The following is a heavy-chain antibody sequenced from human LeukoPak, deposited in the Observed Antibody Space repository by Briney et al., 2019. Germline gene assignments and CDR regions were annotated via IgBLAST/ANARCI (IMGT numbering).Heavy chain of an antibody. CDR3: ARESWSVAGLYY. CDR1: GFTVSSNY. J-gene: IGHJ4*02. CDR2: IYSGGTT. Sequence: TGGSLRLSCAASGFTVSSNYMTWVRQAPGKGLEWVSLIYSGGTTYYADPVKGRFTISRDNSKNTLYLQMNSLRAEDTAVYYCARESWSVAGLYYWGQGTVVTVSS. V-gene: IGHV3-66*01. D-gene: IGHD6-19*01.